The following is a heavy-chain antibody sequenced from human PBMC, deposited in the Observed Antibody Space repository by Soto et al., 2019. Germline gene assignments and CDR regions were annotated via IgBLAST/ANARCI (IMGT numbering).Heavy chain of an antibody. CDR2: ISSSSSYI. D-gene: IGHD3-9*01. V-gene: IGHV3-21*01. CDR1: GFTFSSYS. Sequence: GGSLRLSCAASGFTFSSYSMNWVRQAPGKGLEWVSSISSSSSYIYYADSVKGRFTISRDNAMNSLYLQMNSLRAEDTAVYYCARESVYYDILTPPGYWGQGTLVTVSS. CDR3: ARESVYYDILTPPGY. J-gene: IGHJ4*02.